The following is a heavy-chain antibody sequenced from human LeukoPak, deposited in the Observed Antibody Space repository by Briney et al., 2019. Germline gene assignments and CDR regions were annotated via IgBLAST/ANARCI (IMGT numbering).Heavy chain of an antibody. Sequence: PGGSLGLSCAASGFTFSSYSMNWVRQAPGKGLEWGSSISSISSYIYYADSVKGRFTISRDNATNSLYLQMNSLRAEDTAVYDCARESYDSGSYYNNWFDPWGQGTPVTVSS. V-gene: IGHV3-21*01. CDR1: GFTFSSYS. CDR2: ISSISSYI. J-gene: IGHJ5*02. CDR3: ARESYDSGSYYNNWFDP. D-gene: IGHD3-10*01.